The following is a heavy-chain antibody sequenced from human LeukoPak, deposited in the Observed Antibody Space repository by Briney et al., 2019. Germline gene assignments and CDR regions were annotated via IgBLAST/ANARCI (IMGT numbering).Heavy chain of an antibody. V-gene: IGHV3-23*01. J-gene: IGHJ3*02. CDR3: ARGVGIVGATHAFDI. CDR2: ISNSGGRT. Sequence: GGSLRLSCAASGFTSNTYAMGWVRQAPGRGLDWVSYISNSGGRTYYADSVKGRFTGHRDNSKNTLYLQMNSLRSEDTAVYYCARGVGIVGATHAFDIWGQGTMVTVSS. D-gene: IGHD1-26*01. CDR1: GFTSNTYA.